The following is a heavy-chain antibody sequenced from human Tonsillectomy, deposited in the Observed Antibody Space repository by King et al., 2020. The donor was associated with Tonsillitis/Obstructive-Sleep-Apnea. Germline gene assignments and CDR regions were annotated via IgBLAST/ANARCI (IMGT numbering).Heavy chain of an antibody. D-gene: IGHD6-6*01. J-gene: IGHJ6*03. V-gene: IGHV3-9*01. CDR3: AKDVISSSGSYYYYYYMDV. Sequence: VQLVESGGGLVQPGRSLRLSCAASGFTFDDYAMHWVRQAPGKGLEWVSGISWNSGSIGYADSVKGRFTISRDNAKNSLYLQMNSLRAEDTALYYCAKDVISSSGSYYYYYYMDVWGKGTTVTVSS. CDR2: ISWNSGSI. CDR1: GFTFDDYA.